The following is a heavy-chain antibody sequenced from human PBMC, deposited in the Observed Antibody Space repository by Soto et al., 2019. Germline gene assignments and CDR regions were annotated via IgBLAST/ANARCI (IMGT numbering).Heavy chain of an antibody. CDR1: GGSISSSSYY. CDR3: ARQTRSSADY. Sequence: SETLSLTCTVSGGSISSSSYYLGWIRQPPGKGLEWIGEINHSGSTNYNPSLKSRVTISVDTSKNQFSLKLSSVTAADTAVYYCARQTRSSADYWGQGTLVTVSS. CDR2: INHSGST. J-gene: IGHJ4*02. V-gene: IGHV4-39*01. D-gene: IGHD3-10*01.